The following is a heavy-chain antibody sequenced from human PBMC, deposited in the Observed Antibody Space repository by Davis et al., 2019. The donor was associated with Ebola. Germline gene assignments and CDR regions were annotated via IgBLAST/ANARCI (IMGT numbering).Heavy chain of an antibody. D-gene: IGHD6-19*01. V-gene: IGHV4-34*01. CDR1: GGSFSGYY. CDR2: INHSGST. J-gene: IGHJ4*02. CDR3: ARLPWIQRRSSGWYGRYFDY. Sequence: SDTLSLTCAVYGGSFSGYYWSWIRQPPGKGLEWIGEINHSGSTNYNPSLKSRVTIPLDTSTNQFSLKLSSVTAADTAVYYCARLPWIQRRSSGWYGRYFDYWDQGTLVTVSS.